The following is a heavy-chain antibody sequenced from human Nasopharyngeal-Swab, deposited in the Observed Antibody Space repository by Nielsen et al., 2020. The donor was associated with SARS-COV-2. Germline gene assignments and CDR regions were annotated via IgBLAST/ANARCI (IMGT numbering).Heavy chain of an antibody. J-gene: IGHJ5*02. CDR1: GYTFTSYA. CDR3: ARDPTYYGSVPISYFDP. CDR2: INTNTGNP. V-gene: IGHV7-4-1*02. D-gene: IGHD3-10*01. Sequence: ASVKVSCKASGYTFTSYAMHWVRQPPGQGLEWMGWINTNTGNPTYAQGFTGRFVFSLDTSVSTAYLQISSLKAEDTAMYYGARDPTYYGSVPISYFDPWGQGTLVTVSS.